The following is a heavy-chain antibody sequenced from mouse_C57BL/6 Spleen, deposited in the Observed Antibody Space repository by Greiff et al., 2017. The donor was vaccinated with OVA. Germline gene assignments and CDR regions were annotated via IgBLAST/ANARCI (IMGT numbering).Heavy chain of an antibody. Sequence: QVQLQQSGAELMKPGASVKLSCKATGYTFTGYWIEWVKQRPGHGLEWIGEILPGSGSTNYNAKLKGKATFTADTSSNPAYMQLSSLTTEDSAIYYCARERTMPNYFDYWGQGTTLTVSS. CDR2: ILPGSGST. V-gene: IGHV1-9*01. CDR3: ARERTMPNYFDY. D-gene: IGHD1-1*02. J-gene: IGHJ2*01. CDR1: GYTFTGYW.